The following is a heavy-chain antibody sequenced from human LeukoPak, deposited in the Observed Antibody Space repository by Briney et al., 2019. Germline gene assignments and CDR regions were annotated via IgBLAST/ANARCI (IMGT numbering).Heavy chain of an antibody. V-gene: IGHV3-33*01. CDR2: IWYDGSNK. CDR1: GFTFSSYG. CDR3: ARDHTGYDYYYYGMDV. J-gene: IGHJ6*02. Sequence: GGSLRLSCVASGFTFSSYGMHWVRQAPGKGLEWVAVIWYDGSNKYYADSVKGRFTISRDNSKNTLYLQMNSLRAEDTAVYYCARDHTGYDYYYYGMDVWGQGTTVTVSS. D-gene: IGHD3-9*01.